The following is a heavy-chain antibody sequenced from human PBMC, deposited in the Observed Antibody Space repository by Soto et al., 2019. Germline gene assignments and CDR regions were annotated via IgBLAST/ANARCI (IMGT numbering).Heavy chain of an antibody. CDR1: GGSISSGGYF. J-gene: IGHJ4*02. D-gene: IGHD6-13*01. Sequence: SETLSLTCTVSGGSISSGGYFWSWVRQHPGKGLEWIGNIYYSGRTYYNPSLKSRVTISVDTSKNQFSLKLSSVTAADTAVYYCARFAREENPKVGSWYYFDYWGQGTRVTVS. CDR2: IYYSGRT. CDR3: ARFAREENPKVGSWYYFDY. V-gene: IGHV4-31*03.